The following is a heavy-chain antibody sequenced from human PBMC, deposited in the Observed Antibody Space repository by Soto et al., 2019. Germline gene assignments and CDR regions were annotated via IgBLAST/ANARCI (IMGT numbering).Heavy chain of an antibody. V-gene: IGHV3-30*18. J-gene: IGHJ6*02. D-gene: IGHD3-9*01. Sequence: GGSLRLSCAASGFTFSSYGMHWVRQAPGKGLEWVAVISYDGSNKYYADSVKGRFTISRDNSKNTLYLQMNSLRAEDTAVYYCAKELEGRLRYFDWLFSSYGMDVWGQGTTVTVSS. CDR2: ISYDGSNK. CDR1: GFTFSSYG. CDR3: AKELEGRLRYFDWLFSSYGMDV.